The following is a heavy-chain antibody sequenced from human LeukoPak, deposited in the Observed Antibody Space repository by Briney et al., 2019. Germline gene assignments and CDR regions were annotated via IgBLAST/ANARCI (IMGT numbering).Heavy chain of an antibody. CDR3: ARAYGDYSGGDY. D-gene: IGHD4-17*01. CDR2: ISGSGGST. V-gene: IGHV3-23*01. CDR1: GFTFSSYA. J-gene: IGHJ4*02. Sequence: GGSLRLSCAASGFTFSSYAMSWVRQAPGKGLEWVSAISGSGGSTYYADSVKGRFTISRDNSKNTLYLQMNSLRAEDTAVYYCARAYGDYSGGDYWGQGTLVTVSS.